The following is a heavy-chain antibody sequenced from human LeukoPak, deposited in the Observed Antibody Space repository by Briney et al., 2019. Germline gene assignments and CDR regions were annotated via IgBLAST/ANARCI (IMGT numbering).Heavy chain of an antibody. CDR3: AKDLQQLVEGYFDY. J-gene: IGHJ4*02. CDR1: GFTFSSYG. V-gene: IGHV3-30*18. CDR2: ISYVGSNK. D-gene: IGHD6-13*01. Sequence: GGSLRLSCAASGFTFSSYGMHWVRQAPGKGLEWVAVISYVGSNKYYADSVKGRFTISRDNSKNTLYLQMNSLRAEDTAVYYCAKDLQQLVEGYFDYWGQGTLVTVSS.